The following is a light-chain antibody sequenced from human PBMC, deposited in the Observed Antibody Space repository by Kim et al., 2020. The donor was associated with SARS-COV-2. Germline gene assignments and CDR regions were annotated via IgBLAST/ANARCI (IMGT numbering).Light chain of an antibody. CDR2: AAS. CDR1: QAISNF. CDR3: QHYNSYPPT. V-gene: IGKV1-16*02. J-gene: IGKJ5*01. Sequence: ASVGDRGPITCRASQAISNFLAWFEQKPGKAPKSLSYAASSVQSGYPSKFSGSGSGTDFTHTISSLQPEDFATYYCQHYNSYPPTFGQGTRLEIK.